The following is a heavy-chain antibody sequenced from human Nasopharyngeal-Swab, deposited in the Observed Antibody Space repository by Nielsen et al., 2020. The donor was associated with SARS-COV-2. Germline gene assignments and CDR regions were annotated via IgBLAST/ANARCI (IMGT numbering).Heavy chain of an antibody. CDR1: GGSISSGGYY. CDR2: IYYSGST. CDR3: ARGNWNDVGVY. V-gene: IGHV4-31*03. Sequence: SETLSLTCTVSGGSISSGGYYWSWIRQHPGKGLEWIGYIYYSGSTYYNPSLKSRVTISVHTSKNQFSLKLSSVTAADTAVYYCARGNWNDVGVYWGQGTLVTVSS. D-gene: IGHD1-1*01. J-gene: IGHJ4*02.